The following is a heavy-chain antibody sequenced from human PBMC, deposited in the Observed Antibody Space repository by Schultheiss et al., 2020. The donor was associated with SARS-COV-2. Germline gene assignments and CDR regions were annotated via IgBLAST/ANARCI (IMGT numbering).Heavy chain of an antibody. CDR1: GFTVSSNY. CDR3: TRDHDYDILTGYTSHYYYYGMDV. D-gene: IGHD3-9*01. CDR2: IRSKAYGGTT. J-gene: IGHJ6*02. V-gene: IGHV3-49*04. Sequence: GGSLRLSCAASGFTVSSNYMSWVRQAPGKGLEWVGFIRSKAYGGTTEYAASVKGRFTISRDDSKSIAYLQMNSLKTEDTAVYYCTRDHDYDILTGYTSHYYYYGMDVWGQGTTVTVSS.